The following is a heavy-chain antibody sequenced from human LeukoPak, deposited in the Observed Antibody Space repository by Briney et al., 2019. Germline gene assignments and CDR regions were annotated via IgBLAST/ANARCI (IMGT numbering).Heavy chain of an antibody. Sequence: ASVKVSCKASGYTFTSYAMHWVRLAPGQRLEWMGWINAGNGNTKYSQKFQGRVTITRDTSASTAYMELSSLRSEDTAVYYCASSINGRYSEEGIPDYWGQGTLVTVSS. CDR3: ASSINGRYSEEGIPDY. CDR1: GYTFTSYA. CDR2: INAGNGNT. D-gene: IGHD1-26*01. V-gene: IGHV1-3*01. J-gene: IGHJ4*02.